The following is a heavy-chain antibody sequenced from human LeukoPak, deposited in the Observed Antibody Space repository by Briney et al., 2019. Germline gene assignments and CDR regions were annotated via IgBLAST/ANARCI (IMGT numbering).Heavy chain of an antibody. J-gene: IGHJ3*02. CDR3: AKDGDSSGYSSYAFDI. V-gene: IGHV3-9*03. Sequence: GGSLRLSCAASGFTFDDYAMHWVRQAPGKGLEWVSGISWNSGSIGYADSVKGRFTISRDNAKNSLYLQMNSLRAEDMALYYCAKDGDSSGYSSYAFDIWGQGTMVTVSS. CDR2: ISWNSGSI. D-gene: IGHD3-22*01. CDR1: GFTFDDYA.